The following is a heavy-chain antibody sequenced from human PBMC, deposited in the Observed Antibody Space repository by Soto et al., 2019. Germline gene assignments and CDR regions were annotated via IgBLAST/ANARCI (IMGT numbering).Heavy chain of an antibody. D-gene: IGHD1-1*01. CDR2: ISGSGGST. V-gene: IGHV3-23*01. J-gene: IGHJ4*02. Sequence: GASLSLSYPPSGFTFSSYAMSWLRQAPGKGLEWVSAISGSGGSTYYADSVKGRFTISRDNSKNTLYLQMNSLRAEDTAVYYCAKERTNIHEYWGQGTLVTVSS. CDR3: AKERTNIHEY. CDR1: GFTFSSYA.